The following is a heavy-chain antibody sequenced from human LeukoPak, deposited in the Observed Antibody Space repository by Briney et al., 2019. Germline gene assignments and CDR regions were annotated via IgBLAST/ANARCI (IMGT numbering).Heavy chain of an antibody. CDR3: ARDRDTTMGTAYYYYYGMDV. Sequence: GASVKVSCKASGYTFTSYGISWVRQAPGQGLEWMGWISAYNGNTNSAQKLQGRVTMTTDTSTRTAYMELRSLRSDDTAVYYRARDRDTTMGTAYYYYYGMDVWGQGTTVTVSS. CDR2: ISAYNGNT. J-gene: IGHJ6*02. D-gene: IGHD5-18*01. V-gene: IGHV1-18*01. CDR1: GYTFTSYG.